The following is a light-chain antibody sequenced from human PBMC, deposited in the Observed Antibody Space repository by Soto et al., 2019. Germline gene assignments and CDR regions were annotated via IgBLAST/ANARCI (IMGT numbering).Light chain of an antibody. Sequence: EIVMTQSPATLSVSPGERATLSCRASQSVTSNLAWYQQKPGQAPRLLIYGASTRATDIPARFSGSGSGTEFTLTISSLQSEVFAVYYCQQYYNWPPWTFGQGTKVEIK. CDR3: QQYYNWPPWT. V-gene: IGKV3-15*01. CDR2: GAS. CDR1: QSVTSN. J-gene: IGKJ1*01.